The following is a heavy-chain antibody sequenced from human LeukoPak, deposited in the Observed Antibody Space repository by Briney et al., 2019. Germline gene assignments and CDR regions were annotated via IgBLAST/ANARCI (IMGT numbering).Heavy chain of an antibody. CDR3: ARAVAGTRNIFDI. CDR2: INTDGSTT. V-gene: IGHV3-74*01. J-gene: IGHJ3*02. CDR1: RFTLSNYR. Sequence: GGSLRLSCAASRFTLSNYRHHWVPQGPGKGLVWVSRINTDGSTTGYADSVKGRFTISRDNATNTLYLQMNSLRAEDTAVYYCARAVAGTRNIFDIWGHGTMVTVSS. D-gene: IGHD6-19*01.